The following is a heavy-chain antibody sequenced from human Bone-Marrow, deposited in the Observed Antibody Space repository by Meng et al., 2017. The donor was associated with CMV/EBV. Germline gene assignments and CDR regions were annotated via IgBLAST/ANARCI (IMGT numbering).Heavy chain of an antibody. V-gene: IGHV3-23*01. J-gene: IGHJ4*02. CDR1: GFTFSSYA. Sequence: GESLKISCAASGFTFSSYAMSWVRQAPGKGLEWVSAISGSGGSTYYADSVQGRFTVSRDNAKNSLYLQLNSLRAEDTAVYFCARFRTSAYYSDSWGQGTRVTVSS. D-gene: IGHD3-22*01. CDR2: ISGSGGST. CDR3: ARFRTSAYYSDS.